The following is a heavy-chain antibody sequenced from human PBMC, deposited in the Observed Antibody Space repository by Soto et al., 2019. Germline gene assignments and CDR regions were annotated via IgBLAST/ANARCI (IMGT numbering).Heavy chain of an antibody. V-gene: IGHV1-8*01. D-gene: IGHD3-3*01. Sequence: ASVKVSCKASGYTFTSYDINWVRQATGQGLEWMGWMNPNSGNTGYAQKFQGRVTMTRNTSISTAYMELSSLRSEDTAVYYCARSIANTILGAVSIRCRGYYFDYWGQGTMVTVSS. CDR2: MNPNSGNT. CDR1: GYTFTSYD. J-gene: IGHJ4*03. CDR3: ARSIANTILGAVSIRCRGYYFDY.